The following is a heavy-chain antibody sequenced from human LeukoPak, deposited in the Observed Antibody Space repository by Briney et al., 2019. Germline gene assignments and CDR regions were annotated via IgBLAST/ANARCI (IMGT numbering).Heavy chain of an antibody. CDR1: GYTLTELS. J-gene: IGHJ6*02. D-gene: IGHD6-13*01. CDR3: ATDSWAAAGMRTSNYYYYGMDV. Sequence: GASVKVSCKVSGYTLTELSMHWVRQAPGKGLEWMGGFDPEDGETIYAQKFQGRVTMTEDTSTDTAYMELSSLRSEDTAVYYCATDSWAAAGMRTSNYYYYGMDVWGQGTTVTVSS. CDR2: FDPEDGET. V-gene: IGHV1-24*01.